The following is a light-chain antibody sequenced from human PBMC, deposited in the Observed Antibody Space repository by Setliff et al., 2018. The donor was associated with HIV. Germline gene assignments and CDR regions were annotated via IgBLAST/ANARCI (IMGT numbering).Light chain of an antibody. CDR1: SSDVGGYNY. V-gene: IGLV2-14*03. CDR2: AVS. J-gene: IGLJ1*01. CDR3: SSYTSSTPLYV. Sequence: QSVLTQPASVSGSPGQLITISCTGSSSDVGGYNYVSWYQQHPGKAPKLMIYAVSNRPSGVSNRFSGSKSGNTASLTISGLQAEDEADYYCSSYTSSTPLYVFGTGTKV.